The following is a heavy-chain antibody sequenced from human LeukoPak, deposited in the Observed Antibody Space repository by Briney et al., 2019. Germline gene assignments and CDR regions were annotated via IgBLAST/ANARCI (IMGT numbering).Heavy chain of an antibody. V-gene: IGHV3-30*04. J-gene: IGHJ4*02. CDR2: ISYDGSNK. CDR1: GFTFSSYA. D-gene: IGHD6-13*01. CDR3: AKDSERIAAAGPYFDY. Sequence: GGSLRLSCAASGFTFSSYAMHWVRQAPGKGLEWVAVISYDGSNKYYADSVKGRFTISRDNSKNTLYLQMNSLRAEDTAVHYCAKDSERIAAAGPYFDYWGQGTLVTVSS.